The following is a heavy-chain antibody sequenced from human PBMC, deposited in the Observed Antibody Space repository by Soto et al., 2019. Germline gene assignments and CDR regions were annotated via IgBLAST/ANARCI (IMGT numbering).Heavy chain of an antibody. D-gene: IGHD2-2*01. V-gene: IGHV4-39*01. CDR1: GGSISSSSYY. Sequence: SETLSLTCTVSGGSISSSSYYWGWIRQPPGKGLEWIGSIYYSGSTYYNPSLKSRVTISVDTSKNQFSLKLSSVTAADTAVYYCARSPDYSILIQFDHWGQGTLVTVSS. J-gene: IGHJ4*02. CDR2: IYYSGST. CDR3: ARSPDYSILIQFDH.